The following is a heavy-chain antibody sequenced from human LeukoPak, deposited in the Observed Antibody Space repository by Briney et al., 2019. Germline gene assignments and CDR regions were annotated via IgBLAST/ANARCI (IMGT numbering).Heavy chain of an antibody. CDR2: ISGSGGST. Sequence: GGSLRLSCAASGFTFSSYAMSWVRQAPGKGLEWVSAISGSGGSTYYADSVKGRFTISRDNAKNSLYLQMNSLRAEDTAVYYCARAPGSYYDSSGYPYWGQGTLVTVSS. V-gene: IGHV3-23*01. CDR1: GFTFSSYA. J-gene: IGHJ4*02. CDR3: ARAPGSYYDSSGYPY. D-gene: IGHD3-22*01.